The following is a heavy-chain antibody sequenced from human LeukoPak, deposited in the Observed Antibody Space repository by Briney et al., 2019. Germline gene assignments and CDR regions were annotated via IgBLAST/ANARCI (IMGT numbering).Heavy chain of an antibody. CDR2: ISSSGSTI. CDR1: LVTFSADY. Sequence: GGSPRLSCAPSLVTFSADYMSSVPEAPGKGLGWVSYISSSGSTINYADSVKGRFRISRDNAKTTLYLQMNSMRAEDTAVYYCARDRVPAAMSAMGPDAFDVWGQGTMVTVSS. V-gene: IGHV3-11*01. CDR3: ARDRVPAAMSAMGPDAFDV. D-gene: IGHD2-2*01. J-gene: IGHJ3*01.